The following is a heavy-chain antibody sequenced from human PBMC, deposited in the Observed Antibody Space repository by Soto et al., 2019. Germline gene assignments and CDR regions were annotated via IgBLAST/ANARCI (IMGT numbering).Heavy chain of an antibody. D-gene: IGHD2-8*01. V-gene: IGHV1-18*01. Sequence: ASLKVSCKASGYTFNTYGISWVRQAPGQGLEWMGWISAYNGNSNYAQKLQGRVTMTTDTSTSTAYMDLRSLRSDDTAVYYCARAPNEFYYYMDVWGKGTTVTVSS. CDR3: ARAPNEFYYYMDV. CDR2: ISAYNGNS. J-gene: IGHJ6*03. CDR1: GYTFNTYG.